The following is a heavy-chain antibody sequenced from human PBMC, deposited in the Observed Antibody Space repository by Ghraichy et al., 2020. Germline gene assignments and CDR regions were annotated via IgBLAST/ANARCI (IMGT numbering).Heavy chain of an antibody. Sequence: SETLSLTCTVSGGSISSSSYYWGWIRQPPGKGLEWIWSIYYSGSTYYNPSLKSPVTISVDTSKNQFSLKLSSATAADTAVYYCARRPNIAAAGTYLNWFDPWDQGTLVTVSS. CDR2: IYYSGST. D-gene: IGHD6-13*01. CDR1: GGSISSSSYY. J-gene: IGHJ5*02. V-gene: IGHV4-39*01. CDR3: ARRPNIAAAGTYLNWFDP.